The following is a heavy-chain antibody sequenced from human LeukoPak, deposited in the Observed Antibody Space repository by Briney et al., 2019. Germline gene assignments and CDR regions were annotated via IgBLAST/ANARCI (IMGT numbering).Heavy chain of an antibody. J-gene: IGHJ4*02. V-gene: IGHV3-23*01. Sequence: GGSLRLSCAASGFTFSSYAMSWVRQAPGKGLEWVSAISGSGGSTYYADSVKGRFTISRDNSKNTLYLQMNSLRAEDTAVYYCAKAYDFWSGPTYYFDYWGQGTSVTVSS. CDR1: GFTFSSYA. CDR2: ISGSGGST. CDR3: AKAYDFWSGPTYYFDY. D-gene: IGHD3-3*01.